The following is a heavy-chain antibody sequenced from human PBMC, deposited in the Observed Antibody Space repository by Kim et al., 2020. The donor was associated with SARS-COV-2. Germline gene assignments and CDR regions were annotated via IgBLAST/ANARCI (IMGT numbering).Heavy chain of an antibody. CDR1: GFTFGGYA. V-gene: IGHV3-49*04. J-gene: IGHJ6*03. CDR3: TRDQVLPTVCDYLYY. Sequence: GGSLRLSCTASGFTFGGYAMSWVRQAQGKGLGWVGFIRSYDYGGTTEYAASVKGRITISRYDSKRIAYLQNNSLDTEDTASYYCTRDQVLPTVCDYLYY. CDR2: IRSYDYGGTT. D-gene: IGHD4-17*01.